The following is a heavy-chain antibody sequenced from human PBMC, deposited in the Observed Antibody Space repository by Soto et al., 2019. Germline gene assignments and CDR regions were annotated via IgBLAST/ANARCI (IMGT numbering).Heavy chain of an antibody. CDR1: VGSLSGSTYS. V-gene: IGHV4-30-2*01. CDR3: ARSREFDY. CDR2: IFPSGTT. J-gene: IGHJ4*02. Sequence: SEALSLTCGVSVGSLSGSTYSWNWIRQTPGKGLEWIGYIFPSGTTYYNPSLRSRVTISIDVSKNQFSLSLRSLTAADTAVYYCARSREFDYWSQGTLVTVSS.